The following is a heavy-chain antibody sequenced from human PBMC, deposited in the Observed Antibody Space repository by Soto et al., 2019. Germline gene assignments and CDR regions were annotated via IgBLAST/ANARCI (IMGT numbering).Heavy chain of an antibody. D-gene: IGHD3-10*01. CDR2: INHSGST. J-gene: IGHJ6*03. V-gene: IGHV4-34*01. CDR3: ARGVGVPPRPPGYYYMDV. Sequence: TSETLSLTCAVYGGSFSGYYWSWIRQPPGKGLEWIGEINHSGSTNYNPSLKSRVTISVDTSKNQFSLKLSSVTAADTAVYYCARGVGVPPRPPGYYYMDVWGKGTTVTVSS. CDR1: GGSFSGYY.